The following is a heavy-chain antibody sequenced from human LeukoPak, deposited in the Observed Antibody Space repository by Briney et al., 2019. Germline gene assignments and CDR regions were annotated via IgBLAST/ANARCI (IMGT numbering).Heavy chain of an antibody. V-gene: IGHV1-2*02. CDR2: ISPNSGGT. Sequence: ASVKVSCKASGYTFTGYYMHWVRQAPGQGLEWMGWISPNSGGTNYTQKFQGRVTMTRDTSISTAYMELSRLRSDDTAVYYCARDPPRDDFWSGYYTYNWFDPWGQGTLVTVSS. D-gene: IGHD3-3*01. J-gene: IGHJ5*02. CDR1: GYTFTGYY. CDR3: ARDPPRDDFWSGYYTYNWFDP.